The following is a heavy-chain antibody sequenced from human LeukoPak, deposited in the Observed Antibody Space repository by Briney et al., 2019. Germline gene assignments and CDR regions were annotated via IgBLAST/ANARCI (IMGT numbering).Heavy chain of an antibody. V-gene: IGHV1-2*02. D-gene: IGHD2-21*01. CDR3: ARDGGAYCGGDCYSGFVY. CDR2: INPDSGGT. CDR1: GYTFTSYY. J-gene: IGHJ4*02. Sequence: GASVKVSCKASGYTFTSYYMHWVRQAPGQGLEWMGWINPDSGGTNYAQKFQGRVTMTRDTSISTAYMELSRLGSDDTAVYYCARDGGAYCGGDCYSGFVYWGQGTLVTVSS.